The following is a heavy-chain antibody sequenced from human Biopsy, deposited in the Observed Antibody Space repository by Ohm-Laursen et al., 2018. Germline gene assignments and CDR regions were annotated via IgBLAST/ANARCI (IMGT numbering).Heavy chain of an antibody. V-gene: IGHV3-21*01. D-gene: IGHD3-10*01. Sequence: LSLTCAASGFTLSSYSMNWVRQTPGKGLEWVSTISSSSDNIYYVDSVKGRFTISRDNAKNSLYLQMNSLRAEDTAVYYCARSRGSSGIATIYYYGMDVWGQGTTVTVSS. CDR3: ARSRGSSGIATIYYYGMDV. J-gene: IGHJ6*02. CDR2: ISSSSDNI. CDR1: GFTLSSYS.